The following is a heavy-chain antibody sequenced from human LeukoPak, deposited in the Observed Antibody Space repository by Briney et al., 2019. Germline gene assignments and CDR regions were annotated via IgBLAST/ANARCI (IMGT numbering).Heavy chain of an antibody. D-gene: IGHD3-16*01. J-gene: IGHJ4*02. CDR2: ISSSGGTM. CDR3: TRGFDVSDY. Sequence: GGSLRLSCAVSGLTFSSYSMNWVRQAPGKGLEWVSYISSSGGTMYYADSVKGRFTISRDNAKNSLYLQMNSLRVDDTAIYYCTRGFDVSDYWGQGTVVTVSS. V-gene: IGHV3-48*04. CDR1: GLTFSSYS.